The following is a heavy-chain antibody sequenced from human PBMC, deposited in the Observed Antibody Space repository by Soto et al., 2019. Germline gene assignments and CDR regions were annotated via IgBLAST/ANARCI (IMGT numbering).Heavy chain of an antibody. V-gene: IGHV3-23*01. CDR2: ISSSGDHT. D-gene: IGHD4-4*01. J-gene: IGHJ4*02. Sequence: EVQLLESGGGLVQPGGSLRLSCAASGFTFSDYAMSWVRQAPGKGLDWVSAISSSGDHTFYADSVKGRFTISRDNSKNTLYLQVNSLRAEDPAVYYCAKLLRPGLQFFDFWGQGTLVTVSS. CDR3: AKLLRPGLQFFDF. CDR1: GFTFSDYA.